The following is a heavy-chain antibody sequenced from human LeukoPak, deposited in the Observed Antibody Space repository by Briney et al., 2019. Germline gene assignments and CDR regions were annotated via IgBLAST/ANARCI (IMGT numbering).Heavy chain of an antibody. Sequence: GGSLRLSCAASGFTFSSYWMSWVRQAPGKGLEWVANIKQDGSEKYYVDSVKGRFTISRDNAKNSLYLQMNSLRAEDTAVYYCARDYDFWSGRNDAFDIWGQGTMVTVSS. J-gene: IGHJ3*02. CDR1: GFTFSSYW. CDR3: ARDYDFWSGRNDAFDI. V-gene: IGHV3-7*01. CDR2: IKQDGSEK. D-gene: IGHD3-3*01.